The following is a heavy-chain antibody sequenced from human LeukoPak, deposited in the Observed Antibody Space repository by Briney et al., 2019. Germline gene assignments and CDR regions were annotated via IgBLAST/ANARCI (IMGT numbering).Heavy chain of an antibody. J-gene: IGHJ2*01. V-gene: IGHV3-7*01. CDR2: IKQDGSEK. D-gene: IGHD2-15*01. Sequence: GGSLRLSCAASGFTLSSYWISWVRQAPGKGLEWVANIKQDGSEKYYVDSVKGRFTIYRDNAKHSLYLQMNSLRAEDTAVYYCAREGYCSGGSCYSLWYFDLWGRGTLVTVSS. CDR3: AREGYCSGGSCYSLWYFDL. CDR1: GFTLSSYW.